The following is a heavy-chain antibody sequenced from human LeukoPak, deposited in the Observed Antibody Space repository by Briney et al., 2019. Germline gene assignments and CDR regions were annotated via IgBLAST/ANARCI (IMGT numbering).Heavy chain of an antibody. CDR2: IKSKTDGWTT. D-gene: IGHD3-10*01. CDR1: GCTFSNAW. CDR3: TTGFGPPGGFDY. V-gene: IGHV3-15*01. J-gene: IGHJ4*02. Sequence: GWSLRLSCAASGCTFSNAWMSWVRQAPGKGLEWLGGIKSKTDGWTTDYSAPVKGRFTISRDDSKHTLYLQMNSLKTEDTAVYYCTTGFGPPGGFDYWGQGTLVTVSS.